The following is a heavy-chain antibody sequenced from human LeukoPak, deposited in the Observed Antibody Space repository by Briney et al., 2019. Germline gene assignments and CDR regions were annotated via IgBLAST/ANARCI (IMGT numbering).Heavy chain of an antibody. D-gene: IGHD3-22*01. J-gene: IGHJ4*02. CDR2: IYYSGST. Sequence: PSETLSLTCTVSGGSISSSSYYWGWIRQPPGKGLEWIGSIYYSGSTYYNPSLKSRVTISVDTSKNQFSLKLSSVTAADTAVYYCARKPIVNSAWYYFDYWGQGTLVTVSS. CDR1: GGSISSSSYY. CDR3: ARKPIVNSAWYYFDY. V-gene: IGHV4-39*07.